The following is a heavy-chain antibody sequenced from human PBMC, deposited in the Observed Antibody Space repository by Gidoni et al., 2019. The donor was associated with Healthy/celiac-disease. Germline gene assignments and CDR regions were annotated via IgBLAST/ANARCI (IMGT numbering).Heavy chain of an antibody. D-gene: IGHD4-17*01. CDR1: GFTFDDYA. V-gene: IGHV3-9*01. CDR2: INWNSGSR. Sequence: EVQLVASGGGLVPPGRSLRLSCAASGFTFDDYAMHWVRPAPGKGLEWVSGINWNSGSRGYADSGKGRFAISRDNAKNSLYLQMNSLRTEDTALYYCAKGRFRATVVTLDYWGQGALVTVSS. CDR3: AKGRFRATVVTLDY. J-gene: IGHJ4*02.